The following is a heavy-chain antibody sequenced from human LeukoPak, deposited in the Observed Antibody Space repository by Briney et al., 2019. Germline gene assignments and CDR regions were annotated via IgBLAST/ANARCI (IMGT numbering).Heavy chain of an antibody. J-gene: IGHJ6*02. D-gene: IGHD4-17*01. CDR2: ISAYNGNT. CDR1: GYTFTSYG. Sequence: ASVKVSCKASGYTFTSYGISWVRQAPGQGLEWMGWISAYNGNTNYAQKLQGRVTMTTDTTTSTAYMELRSLRSDDTAVYYCARDLHDYGDYPVYYYYGMDVWGQRTTVTVSS. V-gene: IGHV1-18*01. CDR3: ARDLHDYGDYPVYYYYGMDV.